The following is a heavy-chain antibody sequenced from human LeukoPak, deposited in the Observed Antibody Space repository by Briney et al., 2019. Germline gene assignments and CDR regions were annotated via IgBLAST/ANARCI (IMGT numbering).Heavy chain of an antibody. CDR1: GYTFTSYD. J-gene: IGHJ6*02. Sequence: GASVKVSCKASGYTFTSYDINWVGQATGQGLEWMGWMNPNSGNTGYAQKFQGRVTMTRNTSISTAYMELSSLRSEDTAVYYCARSLWFGELGLSGYYYYYGMDVWGQGTTVTVSS. V-gene: IGHV1-8*01. D-gene: IGHD3-10*01. CDR2: MNPNSGNT. CDR3: ARSLWFGELGLSGYYYYYGMDV.